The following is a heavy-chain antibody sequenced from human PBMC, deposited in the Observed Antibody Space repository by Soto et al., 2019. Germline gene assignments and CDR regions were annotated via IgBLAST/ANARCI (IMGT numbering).Heavy chain of an antibody. J-gene: IGHJ5*02. CDR3: ARSTVHTNWFDP. CDR1: GGSISSGDYY. D-gene: IGHD4-17*01. CDR2: IYYSGST. Sequence: PSESLSLTCTVSGGSISSGDYYWSWIRQPPGKGLEWIGYIYYSGSTYYNPSLKSRVTISVDTSKNQFSLKLSSVTAADTAVYYCARSTVHTNWFDPWGQGTLVTVSS. V-gene: IGHV4-30-4*01.